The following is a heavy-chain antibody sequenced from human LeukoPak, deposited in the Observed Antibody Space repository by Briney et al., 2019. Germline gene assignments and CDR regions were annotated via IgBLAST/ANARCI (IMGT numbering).Heavy chain of an antibody. CDR1: GGSIGSYY. CDR2: IYYSGST. V-gene: IGHV4-59*12. D-gene: IGHD3/OR15-3a*01. Sequence: SETLSLTCTVSGGSIGSYYWSWIRQPPGKGLERIGYIYYSGSTNYNPSLKSRATISVDTSKNQFSLKLSSVTAEDAAVYYCARADGTGGPYDYWGQGTLVTVSS. CDR3: ARADGTGGPYDY. J-gene: IGHJ4*02.